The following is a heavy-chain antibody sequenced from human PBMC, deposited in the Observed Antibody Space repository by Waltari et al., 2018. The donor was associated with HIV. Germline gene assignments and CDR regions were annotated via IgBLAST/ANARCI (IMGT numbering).Heavy chain of an antibody. CDR2: INPNTGNA. J-gene: IGHJ4*02. Sequence: QVQLVQSGSELKKPGASVKVSCKASGYTFINYAMNWVRQAPGQGLEGLGWINPNTGNATDAEGFTGRFVFSLDTSVSTAYLEISSLKTEETAVYYCARAREWELLYPIDYWGQGTLVTVS. CDR1: GYTFINYA. CDR3: ARAREWELLYPIDY. V-gene: IGHV7-4-1*02. D-gene: IGHD1-26*01.